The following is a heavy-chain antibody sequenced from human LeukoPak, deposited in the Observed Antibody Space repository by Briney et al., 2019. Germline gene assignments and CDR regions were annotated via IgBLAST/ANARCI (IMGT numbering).Heavy chain of an antibody. CDR3: AKAGYSGSYYYYYYMDV. CDR1: GFTFSSYA. CDR2: ICGSGGST. V-gene: IGHV3-23*01. D-gene: IGHD1-26*01. Sequence: GGSLRLSCAASGFTFSSYAMSWVRQAPGKGLEWVSAICGSGGSTYYADSVKGRFTISRDNSKNTLYLQMSSLRAEDTAVYYCAKAGYSGSYYYYYYMDVWGKGTTVTVSS. J-gene: IGHJ6*03.